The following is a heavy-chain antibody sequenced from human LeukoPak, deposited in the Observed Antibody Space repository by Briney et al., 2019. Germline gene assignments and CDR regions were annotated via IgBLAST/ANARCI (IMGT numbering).Heavy chain of an antibody. CDR2: IYYTGST. V-gene: IGHV4-39*01. D-gene: IGHD3-10*01. J-gene: IGHJ4*02. Sequence: SETLSLTCTVSGGSISSSSYYWGWTRQPPGKGLEWIGSIYYTGSTYYSPSLKSRVTISVDTSKNLFSLKLSSVTAADTAVYYCASLDYYNSGSSYLFDYWGQGTLVTVSS. CDR1: GGSISSSSYY. CDR3: ASLDYYNSGSSYLFDY.